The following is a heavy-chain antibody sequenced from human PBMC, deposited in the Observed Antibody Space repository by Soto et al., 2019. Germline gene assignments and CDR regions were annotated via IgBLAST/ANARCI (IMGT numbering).Heavy chain of an antibody. D-gene: IGHD2-15*01. V-gene: IGHV3-23*01. CDR3: AKLDGSSCYLPYDY. CDR1: GFTFSSYA. J-gene: IGHJ4*02. Sequence: EVQLLESGGGLVQPGGSLRLSCAASGFTFSSYAMSWVHQAPGKGLEWVSAISGSGVSTYYTDSVKGRFTISRDNSKSTRYLQMNSLRAEDTAVYYCAKLDGSSCYLPYDYWGQGTLVTVSS. CDR2: ISGSGVST.